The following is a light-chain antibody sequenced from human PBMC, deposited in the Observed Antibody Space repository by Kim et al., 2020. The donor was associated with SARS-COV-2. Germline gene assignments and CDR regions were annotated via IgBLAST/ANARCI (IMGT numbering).Light chain of an antibody. CDR3: QVWDSSLRV. V-gene: IGLV3-9*01. CDR1: NIRSKY. J-gene: IGLJ3*02. Sequence: VALGETARITCGGDNIRSKYVHWYQQKSGQAPVLVIYRDVNRPSGIPGRFSGSSSGNTATLTISRAQGGDEADYYCQVWDSSLRVFGGGTQLTVL. CDR2: RDV.